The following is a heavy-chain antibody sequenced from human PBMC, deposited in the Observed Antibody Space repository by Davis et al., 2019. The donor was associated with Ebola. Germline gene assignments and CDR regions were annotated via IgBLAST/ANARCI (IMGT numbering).Heavy chain of an antibody. CDR1: GYTFTSYD. CDR3: ARGERPHRSIVGATTVYYGMDV. V-gene: IGHV1-8*01. Sequence: ASVKVSCKASGYTFTSYDINWVRQATGQGLEWMGWMNPNSGNTGYAQKFQGRVTMTRNTSISTAYMELSSLRSEDTAVYYCARGERPHRSIVGATTVYYGMDVWGQGTTVTVSS. J-gene: IGHJ6*02. D-gene: IGHD1-26*01. CDR2: MNPNSGNT.